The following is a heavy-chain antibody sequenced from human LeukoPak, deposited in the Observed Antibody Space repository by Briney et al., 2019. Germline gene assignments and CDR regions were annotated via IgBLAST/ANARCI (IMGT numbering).Heavy chain of an antibody. CDR3: AKDRRYEGVPFDP. CDR2: IWYDGSNK. Sequence: GGSLRLSCAASGFTFSSYGMHWVCQAPGKGLEWVAVIWYDGSNKYYADSVKGRFTISRDNSKNTLYLQMNSLRAEDTAVYYCAKDRRYEGVPFDPWGQGTLVTVSS. V-gene: IGHV3-33*06. D-gene: IGHD1-14*01. J-gene: IGHJ5*02. CDR1: GFTFSSYG.